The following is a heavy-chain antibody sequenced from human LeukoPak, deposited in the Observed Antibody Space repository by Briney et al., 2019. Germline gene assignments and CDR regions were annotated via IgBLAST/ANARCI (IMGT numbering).Heavy chain of an antibody. V-gene: IGHV3-49*03. Sequence: PGGSLRLSCTASGFTFGDYAMNWFRQAPGKGLEGVGFIRSKAYGGTTEYSASVKGRFAISRDDSKSIAYLQMNSLKTEDTAVYYCSKYSSSSNFYYGMDVWGQGTTVTVTS. CDR1: GFTFGDYA. CDR3: SKYSSSSNFYYGMDV. CDR2: IRSKAYGGTT. J-gene: IGHJ6*02. D-gene: IGHD6-6*01.